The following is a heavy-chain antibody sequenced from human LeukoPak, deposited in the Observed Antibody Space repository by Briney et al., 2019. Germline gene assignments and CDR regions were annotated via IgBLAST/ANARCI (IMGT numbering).Heavy chain of an antibody. Sequence: GGSLSLSCAASGFTFRRYGKHGVRHARGRGGEGVADIWYDGSNKHYADSMQGPFTISRDNSKNTLYLQMNSLRADDTPVYYCARDILRRSSSTSCSRPCDYWGQGTLLSVSS. CDR3: ARDILRRSSSTSCSRPCDY. J-gene: IGHJ4*02. D-gene: IGHD2-2*01. CDR2: IWYDGSNK. V-gene: IGHV3-33*01. CDR1: GFTFRRYG.